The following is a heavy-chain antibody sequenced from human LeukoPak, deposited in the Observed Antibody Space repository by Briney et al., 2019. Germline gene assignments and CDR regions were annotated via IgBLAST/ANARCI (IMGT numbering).Heavy chain of an antibody. V-gene: IGHV3-15*01. CDR3: TTEDYYYDSSGYLGNRVDY. Sequence: GGSLRLSCAASGFTFSNAWMSWVRQAPGKGLEWVGRIKSKTDGGTTDYAAPVKGRFTISRDDSKNTLYLQMNSLKTEDTAVYYCTTEDYYYDSSGYLGNRVDYWGQGTLATVSS. J-gene: IGHJ4*02. CDR1: GFTFSNAW. D-gene: IGHD3-22*01. CDR2: IKSKTDGGTT.